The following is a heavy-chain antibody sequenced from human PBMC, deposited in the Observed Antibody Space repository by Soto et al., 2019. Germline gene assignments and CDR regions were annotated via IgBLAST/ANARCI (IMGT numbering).Heavy chain of an antibody. CDR2: INHSGST. V-gene: IGHV4-34*01. Sequence: XVTLSLTCAVYGGSFSGYYWSWIRQPPGKGLEWIGEINHSGSTNYNPSLKSRVTISVDTSKNQFSLKLSSVTAADTAVYYCARGWSESYGMDVWGQGTTVTVSS. D-gene: IGHD2-8*02. J-gene: IGHJ6*02. CDR1: GGSFSGYY. CDR3: ARGWSESYGMDV.